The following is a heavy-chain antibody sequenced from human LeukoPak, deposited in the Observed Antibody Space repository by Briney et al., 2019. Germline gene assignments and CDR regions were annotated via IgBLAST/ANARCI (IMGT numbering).Heavy chain of an antibody. J-gene: IGHJ4*02. CDR2: SSGSDTTT. CDR3: TTLGYHLDS. CDR1: GFAFSAYE. Sequence: GGSLRLSCAATGFAFSAYEMNWVRRAPGKGLEWVAYSSGSDTTTYYADSVKGRFVISRDNARSSLYLQMNSLRAEDTALYYCTTLGYHLDSWGQGTLVTVSS. D-gene: IGHD3-22*01. V-gene: IGHV3-48*03.